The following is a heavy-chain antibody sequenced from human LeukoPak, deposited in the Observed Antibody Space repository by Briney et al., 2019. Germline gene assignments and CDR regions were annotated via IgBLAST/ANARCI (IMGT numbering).Heavy chain of an antibody. V-gene: IGHV3-23*01. Sequence: GGSLRLSCAASAFTFSSYAMSRVRQAPGKGLEWVAYISGGGIGTYYADAVKGRFTISRDNSKNTLYLQMNSLRAEDTAVYYCATDGRSGIYYVATSDYWGQGTLVTVSS. J-gene: IGHJ4*02. CDR2: ISGGGIGT. D-gene: IGHD1-26*01. CDR3: ATDGRSGIYYVATSDY. CDR1: AFTFSSYA.